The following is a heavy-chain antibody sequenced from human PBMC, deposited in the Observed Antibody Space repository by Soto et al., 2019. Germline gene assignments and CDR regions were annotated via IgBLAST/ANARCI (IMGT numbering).Heavy chain of an antibody. CDR1: GVTCSSYS. Sequence: GGSLRLCWAASGVTCSSYSRNWVRQAPGKGLEWVSSISISSTYIYYADSVKGRFTISRDNAKNSLYLQMNSLRAEDTAVYYCARDTYYYGSGSYSPWGQGTLVTV. CDR3: ARDTYYYGSGSYSP. CDR2: ISISSTYI. D-gene: IGHD3-10*01. J-gene: IGHJ5*02. V-gene: IGHV3-21*01.